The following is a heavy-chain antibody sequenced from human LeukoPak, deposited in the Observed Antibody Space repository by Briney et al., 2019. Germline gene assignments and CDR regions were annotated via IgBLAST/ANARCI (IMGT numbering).Heavy chain of an antibody. CDR1: GFTFDDYA. Sequence: GGSLRLSCAASGFTFDDYAMHWVRQAPGKGLEWVSLISGDGGSTYYADSVKGRFTISRDNSKSSLYLQMNSLRTEDTALYYCAKPVWFGELSAFDYWGQGTLVTVSS. CDR3: AKPVWFGELSAFDY. CDR2: ISGDGGST. V-gene: IGHV3-43*02. D-gene: IGHD3-10*01. J-gene: IGHJ4*02.